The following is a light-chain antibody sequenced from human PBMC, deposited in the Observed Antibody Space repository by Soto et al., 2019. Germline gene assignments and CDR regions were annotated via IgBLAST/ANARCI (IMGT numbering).Light chain of an antibody. J-gene: IGLJ1*01. CDR3: NSYTSSGTYV. Sequence: QSVLTQPPSVSGSPGQAATISCTGTSSYVGSYNRVSWYQQPPGTAPKLMIYEVSNRPSGVPDRFSGSKSGNTASLTIPGLQAEDEADYYCNSYTSSGTYVFGTGTKVTVL. CDR1: SSYVGSYNR. V-gene: IGLV2-18*02. CDR2: EVS.